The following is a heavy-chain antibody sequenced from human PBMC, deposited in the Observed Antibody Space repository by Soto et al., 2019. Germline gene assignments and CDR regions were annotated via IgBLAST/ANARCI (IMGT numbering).Heavy chain of an antibody. CDR3: ARDQEGGDWGYAFDI. CDR2: IYHSGST. CDR1: GGSISSSNW. V-gene: IGHV4-4*02. Sequence: QVQLQESGPGLVKTSGTLSLTCAVSGGSISSSNWWSWVRQPPGKGLEWIGEIYHSGSTNYNPSLKSRVTISVDKSKNQFSLKLSSVTAADTAVYYCARDQEGGDWGYAFDIWGQGTMVTVSS. J-gene: IGHJ3*02. D-gene: IGHD2-21*02.